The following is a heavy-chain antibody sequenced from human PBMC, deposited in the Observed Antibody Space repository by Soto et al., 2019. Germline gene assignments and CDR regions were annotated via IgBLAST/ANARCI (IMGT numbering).Heavy chain of an antibody. CDR1: GFSFSSFA. D-gene: IGHD2-15*01. Sequence: GGSLRLSCAASGFSFSSFAMRWVRQAPGKGLVWVSRINGDGSGPDYADSVKGRFTISRDNAKNTLYLQMNSLRAEDTAVYYCARRKGYSEGAFDIWGQGAMVTVSS. V-gene: IGHV3-74*01. J-gene: IGHJ3*02. CDR2: INGDGSGP. CDR3: ARRKGYSEGAFDI.